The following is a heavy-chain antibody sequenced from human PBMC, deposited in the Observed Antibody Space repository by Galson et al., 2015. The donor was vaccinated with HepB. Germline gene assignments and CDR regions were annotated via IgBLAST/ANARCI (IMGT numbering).Heavy chain of an antibody. J-gene: IGHJ4*02. D-gene: IGHD3-10*01. CDR2: ISAYNGNT. CDR1: GYTFTNYG. CDR3: ARVRSYGSGSYRRDYYFDY. Sequence: SVKVSCKASGYTFTNYGISWVRQAPGQGLEWMGWISAYNGNTNYAQKLQGRVTMTTDTSTSTAYMELRSLSSDDTAVYYCARVRSYGSGSYRRDYYFDYWGQGTLVTVSS. V-gene: IGHV1-18*01.